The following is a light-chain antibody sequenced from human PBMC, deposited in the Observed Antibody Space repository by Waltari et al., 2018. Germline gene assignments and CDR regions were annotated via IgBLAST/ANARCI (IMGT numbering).Light chain of an antibody. Sequence: QSALTQPASVSGSPGQSITNSCTGTSSDVGSYNLVSWYQQHPGKAPKLMIYEVSKRPSGVSNRFSGSKSGNTASLTISGLQAEDEADYYCCSYAGSSNWVFGGGTKLTVL. CDR1: SSDVGSYNL. J-gene: IGLJ3*02. CDR2: EVS. V-gene: IGLV2-23*02. CDR3: CSYAGSSNWV.